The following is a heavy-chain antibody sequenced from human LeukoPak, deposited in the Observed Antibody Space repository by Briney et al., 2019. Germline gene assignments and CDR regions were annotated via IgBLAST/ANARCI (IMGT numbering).Heavy chain of an antibody. V-gene: IGHV4-34*01. D-gene: IGHD2-8*02. CDR3: ARQGPGGRAFDM. CDR2: INHSGST. Sequence: SETLSLTCTVSGGSISSYYWSWIRQPPGKGLEWIGEINHSGSTNYNPSLKSRVTISVDTSKNQFSLKLTSATAADTAIYYCARQGPGGRAFDMWGQGTMVTVSS. J-gene: IGHJ3*02. CDR1: GGSISSYY.